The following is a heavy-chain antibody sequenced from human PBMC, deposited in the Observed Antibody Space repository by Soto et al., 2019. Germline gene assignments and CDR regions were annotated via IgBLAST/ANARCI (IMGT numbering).Heavy chain of an antibody. CDR1: GDSVSSTSTA. J-gene: IGHJ4*02. CDR3: ARGSYYSGWV. D-gene: IGHD6-19*01. CDR2: TYYRSKWYS. V-gene: IGHV6-1*01. Sequence: SQTLSLTCAISGDSVSSTSTAWSWIRQSPSRGLEWLGRTYYRSKWYSDYAVSVKSRITINPDTSKNQFSLQLNSVTPEDTAVYYCARGSYYSGWVWGQGTLVT.